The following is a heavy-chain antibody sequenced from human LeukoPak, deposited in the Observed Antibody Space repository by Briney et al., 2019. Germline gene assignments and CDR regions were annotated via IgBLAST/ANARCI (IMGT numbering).Heavy chain of an antibody. V-gene: IGHV1-18*01. CDR1: GYTFTSYG. J-gene: IGHJ4*02. D-gene: IGHD3-10*01. CDR2: ISAYNGNT. Sequence: ASVKVSCKASGYTFTSYGISWARQAPGQGLEWMGWISAYNGNTNYAQKLQGRVTMTTDTSTSTAYMELRSLRSDDTAVYYCARASGSGSYLSFDYWGQGTLVTVSS. CDR3: ARASGSGSYLSFDY.